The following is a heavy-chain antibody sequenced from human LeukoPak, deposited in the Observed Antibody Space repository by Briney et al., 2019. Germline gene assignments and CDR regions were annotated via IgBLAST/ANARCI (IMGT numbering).Heavy chain of an antibody. V-gene: IGHV4-38-2*02. CDR3: ARGSYSSSSSWFDP. D-gene: IGHD6-6*01. Sequence: SETLSLTCTVSGYSISSGYYWGWIRQPPGKGLEWIGSIYESGSTYYNPSLKSRVTISVDTSKNQFSLKLSSVTAADTAVYYCARGSYSSSSSWFDPWGQGTLVTASS. CDR1: GYSISSGYY. J-gene: IGHJ5*02. CDR2: IYESGST.